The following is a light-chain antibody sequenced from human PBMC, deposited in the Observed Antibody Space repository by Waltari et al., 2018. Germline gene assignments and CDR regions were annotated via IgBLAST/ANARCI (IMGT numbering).Light chain of an antibody. CDR1: HSISNW. Sequence: DIQTTQSPSTLSATVGDSATITCRASHSISNWLAWYQQKPGKAPKLLIYKASTLETGVPSRFSGSGSGTDFTLTISGLQPDDFATYYCQQYKSSFYTFGQGTNLEIK. J-gene: IGKJ2*01. CDR2: KAS. V-gene: IGKV1-5*03. CDR3: QQYKSSFYT.